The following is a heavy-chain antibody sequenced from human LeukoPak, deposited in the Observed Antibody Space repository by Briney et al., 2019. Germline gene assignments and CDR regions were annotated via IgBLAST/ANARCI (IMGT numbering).Heavy chain of an antibody. V-gene: IGHV3-48*01. CDR2: ISSSSSTI. CDR3: APDPGEYYFDS. Sequence: GGSLRLSCAASVFTFSSYSMNWVRQAPGRGLEWVSYISSSSSTIYFAESVEGRFTISRDNAKNSMYIQMDSLRAEDTAVYYCAPDPGEYYFDSWGQGTLVTVSS. CDR1: VFTFSSYS. J-gene: IGHJ4*02.